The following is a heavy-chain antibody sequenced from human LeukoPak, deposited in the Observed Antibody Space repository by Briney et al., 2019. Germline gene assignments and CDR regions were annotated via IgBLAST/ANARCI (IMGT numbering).Heavy chain of an antibody. Sequence: PSETLSLTCTVSGGSISSSSYYWGWIRQPPGKGLEWIGSIYYSGSTYYNPSLKSRVTISVNTSKNQFSLKLSSVTAADTAVYYCARESYSAHFDYWGQGTLVTVSS. CDR3: ARESYSAHFDY. J-gene: IGHJ4*02. V-gene: IGHV4-39*01. CDR1: GGSISSSSYY. CDR2: IYYSGST. D-gene: IGHD1-26*01.